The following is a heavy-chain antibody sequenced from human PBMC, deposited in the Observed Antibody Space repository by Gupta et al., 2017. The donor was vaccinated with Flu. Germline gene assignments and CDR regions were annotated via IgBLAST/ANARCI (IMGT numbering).Heavy chain of an antibody. V-gene: IGHV3-21*01. CDR3: ARERGYSYGYSDY. CDR2: ISIISSDI. J-gene: IGHJ4*02. D-gene: IGHD5-18*01. Sequence: EVQPVESGGGLVKPGGSPRVSCAASGFTFNGYSMNLVRQDPGMGLECVSSISIISSDIYYADSVKGRFTISRDNAKNSLYLQMNSLRAEDTAVYYCARERGYSYGYSDYWGRGTLVTVSS. CDR1: GFTFNGYS.